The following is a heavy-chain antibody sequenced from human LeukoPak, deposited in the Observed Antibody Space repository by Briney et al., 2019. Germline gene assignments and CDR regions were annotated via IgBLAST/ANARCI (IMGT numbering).Heavy chain of an antibody. CDR3: ARGSPAYCGGDCFWDAFDI. CDR1: GGTFSSYT. Sequence: SVKVSCKASGGTFSSYTISWVRQAPGQGLEWMGRIIPILGIANYAQKFQGRVTITADKSTSTAYMELSSLRSEDTAVYYCARGSPAYCGGDCFWDAFDIWGQGTMVSVSS. CDR2: IIPILGIA. J-gene: IGHJ3*02. D-gene: IGHD2-21*01. V-gene: IGHV1-69*02.